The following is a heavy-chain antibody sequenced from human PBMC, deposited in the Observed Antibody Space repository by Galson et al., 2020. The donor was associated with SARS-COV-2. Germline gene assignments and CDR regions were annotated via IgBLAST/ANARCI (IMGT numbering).Heavy chain of an antibody. D-gene: IGHD2-15*01. CDR2: LYRDDDK. CDR3: AHTSRYCSGGSCYSYDY. Sequence: SGPTLVHPTQPLTLPYTFSGFSLSTSGVGVGWLRQPPGKALEWLARLYRDDDKRYSPSLKSRLTITKDTANNQVVLTMTNMDPVDTATYYCAHTSRYCSGGSCYSYDYWGQGTLVTVSS. CDR1: GFSLSTSGVG. J-gene: IGHJ4*02. V-gene: IGHV2-5*02.